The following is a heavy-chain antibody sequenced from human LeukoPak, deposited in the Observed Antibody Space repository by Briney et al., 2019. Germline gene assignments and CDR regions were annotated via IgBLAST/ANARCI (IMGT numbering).Heavy chain of an antibody. CDR3: ARTGTTFPLDY. Sequence: PGGSLRLSCAASGFTFSSYSMNWVRQAPGKGLEWVSSISSSSSYIYYADSVKGRFTISRDNANNSLYLHMSSLRTEDTAVYFCARTGTTFPLDYWGQGTLVAVSS. CDR1: GFTFSSYS. D-gene: IGHD2/OR15-2a*01. CDR2: ISSSSSYI. V-gene: IGHV3-21*01. J-gene: IGHJ4*02.